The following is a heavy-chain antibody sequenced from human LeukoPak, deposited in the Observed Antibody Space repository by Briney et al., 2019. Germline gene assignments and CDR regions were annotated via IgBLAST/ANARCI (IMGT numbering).Heavy chain of an antibody. CDR3: ARAARERGFWSGYQT. V-gene: IGHV4-34*01. CDR1: GGSFSVYY. Sequence: SETLSLTCAVYGGSFSVYYWSWIRQPPGKGLEWIGEINHSGSTNYNPSLKSRVTISVDTSKNQFSLKLSSVTAADTAVYYCARAARERGFWSGYQTWGQGTLVTVSS. D-gene: IGHD3-3*01. CDR2: INHSGST. J-gene: IGHJ5*02.